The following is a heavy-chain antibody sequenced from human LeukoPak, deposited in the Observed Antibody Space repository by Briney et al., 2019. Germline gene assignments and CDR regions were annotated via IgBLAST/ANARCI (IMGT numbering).Heavy chain of an antibody. CDR2: IYSDGTT. CDR1: GASTTSYY. CDR3: VRDRELNY. Sequence: PWETLSLTCSVSGASTTSYYWNWIRQAPGKGLEWIGYIYSDGTTSYSPSLRSRVTISIDTSRNQFSLKLSSVTAADAAVYYCVRDRELNYWGQGTLVTVSS. J-gene: IGHJ4*02. D-gene: IGHD3-10*01. V-gene: IGHV4-59*01.